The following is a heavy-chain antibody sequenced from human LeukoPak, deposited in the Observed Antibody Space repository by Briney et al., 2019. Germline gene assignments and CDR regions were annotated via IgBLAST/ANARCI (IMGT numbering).Heavy chain of an antibody. D-gene: IGHD4-23*01. CDR3: ARDSRLYYGGNPFY. V-gene: IGHV3-30-3*01. CDR2: ISYDGSNK. CDR1: GFTFSSYA. Sequence: HPGGSLRLSCAASGFTFSSYAMHWVRQAPGKGLEWVAVISYDGSNKYYADSVKGRFTISRDNSKNTLYLQMNSLRAEDTAVYYCARDSRLYYGGNPFYWGQGTLVTVSS. J-gene: IGHJ4*02.